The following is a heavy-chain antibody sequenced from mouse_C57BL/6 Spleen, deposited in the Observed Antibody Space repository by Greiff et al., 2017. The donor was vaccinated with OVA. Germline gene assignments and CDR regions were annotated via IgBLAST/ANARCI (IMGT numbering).Heavy chain of an antibody. D-gene: IGHD2-4*01. CDR2: IDPETGGT. CDR1: GYTFTDYE. CDR3: RRDYDLSYAMDC. V-gene: IGHV1-15*01. Sequence: VQLQQSGAELVRPGASVTLSCKASGYTFTDYEMHWVKQTPVHGLEWIGAIDPETGGTAYNQKFKGKAILTADKSSSTAYMELRSLTSEDSAVYYCRRDYDLSYAMDCWGQGTSVTVAS. J-gene: IGHJ4*01.